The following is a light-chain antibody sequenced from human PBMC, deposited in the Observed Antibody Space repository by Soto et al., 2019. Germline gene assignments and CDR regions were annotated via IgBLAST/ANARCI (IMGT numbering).Light chain of an antibody. CDR1: QNINSW. J-gene: IGKJ2*01. V-gene: IGKV1-5*03. Sequence: DIQMTQSPSTLSASVGDRVTITCRASQNINSWLAWYQQQPGKAPNLLIYKASSLNSGVPSRFSGSGSGTEFTLTISSLQPEDFATYYCQQYNSYITFGQGTKLEIK. CDR3: QQYNSYIT. CDR2: KAS.